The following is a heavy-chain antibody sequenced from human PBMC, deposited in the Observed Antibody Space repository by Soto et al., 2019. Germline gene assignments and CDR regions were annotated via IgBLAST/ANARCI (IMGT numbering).Heavy chain of an antibody. J-gene: IGHJ5*02. V-gene: IGHV4-59*08. Sequence: PAETLSLTCTVSGGSISSYCWSWIRQPPGKGLDWIGYIYYSGSTNYNPSLKSRVTISVDTSKNQFSLNLSSVTAADPAVYYCGRVVVGASLFAPWGHGTLVTVPS. CDR1: GGSISSYC. CDR2: IYYSGST. D-gene: IGHD1-26*01. CDR3: GRVVVGASLFAP.